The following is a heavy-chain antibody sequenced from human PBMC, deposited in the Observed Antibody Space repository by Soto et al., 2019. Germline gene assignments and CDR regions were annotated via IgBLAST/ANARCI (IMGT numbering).Heavy chain of an antibody. CDR2: INTYNGNT. Sequence: QVQLVQSGAEVKNPGASVKVSCKTFGYTFTSYGIGWARQAPGQGLEWMGWINTYNGNTKYAQNLQGRVTLTTDTSKSTAYMELRSLRSNDTAIYYCAMVDVYVTPSPQDVWGQGTTVTVSS. V-gene: IGHV1-18*01. D-gene: IGHD3-16*01. CDR1: GYTFTSYG. CDR3: AMVDVYVTPSPQDV. J-gene: IGHJ6*02.